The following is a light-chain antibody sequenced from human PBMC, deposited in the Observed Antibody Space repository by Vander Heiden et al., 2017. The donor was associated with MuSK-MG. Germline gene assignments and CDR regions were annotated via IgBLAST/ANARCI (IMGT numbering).Light chain of an antibody. CDR1: QSIRSS. CDR3: QQYGSWPPLT. V-gene: IGKV3-15*01. Sequence: EIVMTQSRAALSVSPGDRVVLFCRASQSIRSSLAWYQQKLGQSPRLLIYDASFRATGIPARFSGSGSGTEFTLTISSLQSDDFAVYYCQQYGSWPPLTFGQGTRLEIK. J-gene: IGKJ5*01. CDR2: DAS.